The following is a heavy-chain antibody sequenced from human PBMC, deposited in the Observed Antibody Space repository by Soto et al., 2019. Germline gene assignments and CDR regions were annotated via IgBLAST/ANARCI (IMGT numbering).Heavy chain of an antibody. CDR2: ISSSSSTI. V-gene: IGHV3-48*02. J-gene: IGHJ4*02. D-gene: IGHD1-26*01. CDR3: ARVPPIVGGLDY. CDR1: GFTVSSYS. Sequence: EVQMVESGGGLVQPGGSLRLSCAASGFTVSSYSMNWVRQAPGQGLEWVSYISSSSSTIYYADSVKGRFTISRDNAKNSLYLQMNSLRDEDTAVYDCARVPPIVGGLDYWGQGTLVTVSS.